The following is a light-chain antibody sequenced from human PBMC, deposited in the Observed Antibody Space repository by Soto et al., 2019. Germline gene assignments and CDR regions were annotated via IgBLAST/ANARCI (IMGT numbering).Light chain of an antibody. CDR1: QGISDY. Sequence: IQLTQSPSSLYASVGDRVTITCRASQGISDYLAWYQQNPGKAPKLLIYAASILEIGLPSRFRGSGSGTDLTLTISSLQPEDFATYYCQQRSRYPFTFGPGAKVDIK. J-gene: IGKJ3*01. V-gene: IGKV1-9*01. CDR2: AAS. CDR3: QQRSRYPFT.